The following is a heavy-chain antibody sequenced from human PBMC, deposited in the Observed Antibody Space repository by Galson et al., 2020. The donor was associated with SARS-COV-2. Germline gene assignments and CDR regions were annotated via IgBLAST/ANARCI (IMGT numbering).Heavy chain of an antibody. CDR3: AREAVTPYNWFDP. D-gene: IGHD4-17*01. V-gene: IGHV3-33*01. CDR2: IWYDGSNK. J-gene: IGHJ5*02. CDR1: GFTFSSYG. Sequence: GGSLRLSCAASGFTFSSYGMHWVRQAPGKGLEWVAVIWYDGSNKYYADSVKGRFTISRDNSKNTLYLQMNSLRAEDTAVYYCAREAVTPYNWFDPWGQGTLVTVSS.